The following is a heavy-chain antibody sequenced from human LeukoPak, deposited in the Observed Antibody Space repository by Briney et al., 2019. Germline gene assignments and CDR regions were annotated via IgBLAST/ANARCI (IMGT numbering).Heavy chain of an antibody. CDR3: ARSGWLQSRGAFDI. Sequence: RPSETLSLTCTVSGGSISSSSYYWGWIRQPPGKGLEWIGYIYYSGSTNYNPSLKSRVTISVDTSKNQFSLKLSSVTAADTAVYYCARSGWLQSRGAFDIWGQGTMVTVSS. CDR1: GGSISSSSYY. J-gene: IGHJ3*02. CDR2: IYYSGST. V-gene: IGHV4-61*05. D-gene: IGHD5-24*01.